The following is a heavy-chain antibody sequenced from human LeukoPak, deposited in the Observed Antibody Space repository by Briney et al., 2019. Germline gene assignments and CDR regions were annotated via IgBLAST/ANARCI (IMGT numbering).Heavy chain of an antibody. CDR1: GFTFSDYY. Sequence: GGSLRLSCAASGFTFSDYYMSWIRQAPGKGLEWVSYTSSSAYTIYQADSVKGRFTISRDNAKNSLYLQMNSLRAEDMAVYYCARGCPPPNTYYDILTGSQCGGNWFDPWGQGTLVTVSS. D-gene: IGHD3-9*01. V-gene: IGHV3-11*04. CDR2: TSSSAYTI. J-gene: IGHJ5*02. CDR3: ARGCPPPNTYYDILTGSQCGGNWFDP.